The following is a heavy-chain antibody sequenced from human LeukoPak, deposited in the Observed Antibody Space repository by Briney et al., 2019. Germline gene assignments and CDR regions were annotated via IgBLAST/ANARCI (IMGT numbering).Heavy chain of an antibody. Sequence: PGGSLRLSCAASGFTFSDYYMSWIRQAPGKGLEWVSYISSSGSIIYYADSVKGRFTISRDNAKNSLYLQMNSLRAEDTAVYYCARDFEQWLVLGYFQHWGQGTLVTVSS. CDR2: ISSSGSII. D-gene: IGHD6-19*01. CDR1: GFTFSDYY. J-gene: IGHJ1*01. V-gene: IGHV3-11*04. CDR3: ARDFEQWLVLGYFQH.